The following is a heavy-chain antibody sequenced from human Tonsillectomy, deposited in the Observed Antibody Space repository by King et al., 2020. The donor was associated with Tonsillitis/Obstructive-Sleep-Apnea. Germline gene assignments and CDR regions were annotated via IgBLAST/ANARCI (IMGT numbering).Heavy chain of an antibody. D-gene: IGHD2-8*01. CDR3: GRHXXYTKXXYYCXDV. CDR2: IYYDGTT. J-gene: IGHJ6*03. CDR1: GGSTSSSSYY. Sequence: QLQESGPGLVKPSETLSLTCTVSGGSTSSSSYYWGWIRQSPGKGLEWIGSIYYDGTTYYNPSLKSRVTISVDTSKNQFSLRLTSVTAADTAVYYCGRHXXYTKXXYYCXDVWXXGTPVTVXS. V-gene: IGHV4-39*01.